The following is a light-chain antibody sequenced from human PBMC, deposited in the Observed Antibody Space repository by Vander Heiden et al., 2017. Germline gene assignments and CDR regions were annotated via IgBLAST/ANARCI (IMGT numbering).Light chain of an antibody. CDR2: GAS. J-gene: IGKJ1*01. V-gene: IGKV3-15*01. CDR3: QQYNNWPTWT. CDR1: QSVSSK. Sequence: EIVLTQSPATLSVSPGERATLFCRASQSVSSKLAWYQQTPGLAHRLLIHGASTRASGIPARFSGSGSGTDFTLTISSRQSEDFAVYYCQQYNNWPTWTFGQGTKVEV.